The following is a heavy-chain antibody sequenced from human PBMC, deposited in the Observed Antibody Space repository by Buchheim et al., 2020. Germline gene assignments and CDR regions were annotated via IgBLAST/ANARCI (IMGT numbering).Heavy chain of an antibody. D-gene: IGHD3-10*01. J-gene: IGHJ6*03. CDR3: ARVPWKVRRYYYYMDV. V-gene: IGHV4-34*01. CDR1: GGSFSGYY. CDR2: INHSGRT. Sequence: QVQLQQWGAGLLKPSETLSLTCAVYGGSFSGYYWSWIRQPPGKGLEWIGEINHSGRTNYNPSLKSRVTISVDTSKNQFSLKLSSVTAADTAVYYCARVPWKVRRYYYYMDVWGKGTT.